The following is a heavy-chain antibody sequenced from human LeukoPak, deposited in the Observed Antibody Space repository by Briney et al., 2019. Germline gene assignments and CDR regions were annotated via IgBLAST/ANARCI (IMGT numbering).Heavy chain of an antibody. J-gene: IGHJ4*02. CDR2: ISYDGSNK. V-gene: IGHV3-30*18. D-gene: IGHD3-22*01. CDR3: AKDRHYYDSSGYYH. Sequence: GGPLRLSCAASGFTFSSYGMHWVRQAPGKGLEWVAVISYDGSNKYYADSVKGRFTISRDNSKNTLYLQMNSLRAEDTAVYYCAKDRHYYDSSGYYHWGQGTLVTVSS. CDR1: GFTFSSYG.